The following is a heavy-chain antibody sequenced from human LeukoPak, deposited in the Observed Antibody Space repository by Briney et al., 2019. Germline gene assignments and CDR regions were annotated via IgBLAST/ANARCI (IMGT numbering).Heavy chain of an antibody. D-gene: IGHD3-22*01. J-gene: IGHJ4*02. CDR2: INPSGGST. V-gene: IGHV1-46*01. Sequence: GASVKVSCKASGYTFTSYYMHWVRQALGQGLEWMGIINPSGGSTSYAQKFQGRVTMTRDTSTSTVYMELSSLRSEDTAVYYCASLGSSGYYFDYWGQGTLVTVSS. CDR1: GYTFTSYY. CDR3: ASLGSSGYYFDY.